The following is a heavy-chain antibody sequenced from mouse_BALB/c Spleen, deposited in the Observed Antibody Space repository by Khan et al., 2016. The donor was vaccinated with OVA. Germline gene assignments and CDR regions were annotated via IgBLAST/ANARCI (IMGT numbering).Heavy chain of an antibody. CDR1: GYTFINYW. Sequence: QVQLKESGAELAKPGASVTMSCKASGYTFINYWILWIKQRPGQGLEWIGYINPSTGYTEYNQNFKDQATLTADISSSTAYMQLSSLTSEDSAVYYCARRGLRWDFDYWGQGTTLTVSS. CDR3: ARRGLRWDFDY. CDR2: INPSTGYT. V-gene: IGHV1-7*01. D-gene: IGHD1-1*01. J-gene: IGHJ2*01.